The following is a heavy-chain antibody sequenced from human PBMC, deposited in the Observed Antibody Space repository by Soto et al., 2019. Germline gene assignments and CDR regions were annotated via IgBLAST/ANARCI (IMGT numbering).Heavy chain of an antibody. D-gene: IGHD3-22*01. CDR1: GGSISSGGYY. V-gene: IGHV4-31*03. CDR3: ARGTYYYDALDI. Sequence: QVQLQESGPGLVKPSQTLSLTCTVSGGSISSGGYYWSWIRQHPGKGLEWIGYIYYSGSTYYNPSLPSRLTITVVXSKNQFSLKRSSVTAADTAVYYCARGTYYYDALDIWGQGTMVTVSS. J-gene: IGHJ3*02. CDR2: IYYSGST.